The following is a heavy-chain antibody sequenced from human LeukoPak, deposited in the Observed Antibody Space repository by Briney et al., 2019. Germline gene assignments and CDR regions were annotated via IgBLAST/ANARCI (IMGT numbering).Heavy chain of an antibody. V-gene: IGHV1-8*01. D-gene: IGHD5-12*01. Sequence: ASVKVSCKASGYTFTSYDINWVRQATGQGLEWMGWMNPNSGYTGYAQKFQGRVTMTRNTSISTAYMELSSLRSEDTAVYYCARAGVATITPDLWGRGTLVTVSS. J-gene: IGHJ2*01. CDR3: ARAGVATITPDL. CDR2: MNPNSGYT. CDR1: GYTFTSYD.